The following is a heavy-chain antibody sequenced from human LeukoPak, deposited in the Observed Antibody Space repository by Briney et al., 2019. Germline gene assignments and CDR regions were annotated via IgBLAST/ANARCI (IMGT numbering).Heavy chain of an antibody. Sequence: GGSLRLSCAASGFTFSSYEMNWVRQAPGKGLEWVSYISSSGSTIYYADSVKGRFTISRDNAKNSLYLQMNSLRAEDTAVYYCARAPNYDYVWGSFRFSPRRGNYFDYWGQGTLVTVSS. J-gene: IGHJ4*02. CDR3: ARAPNYDYVWGSFRFSPRRGNYFDY. CDR2: ISSSGSTI. D-gene: IGHD3-16*02. V-gene: IGHV3-48*03. CDR1: GFTFSSYE.